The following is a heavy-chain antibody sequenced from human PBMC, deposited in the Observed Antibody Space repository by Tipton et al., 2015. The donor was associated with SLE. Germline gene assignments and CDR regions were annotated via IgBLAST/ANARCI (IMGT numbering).Heavy chain of an antibody. J-gene: IGHJ6*02. CDR1: GGSISSYY. CDR3: ASGDVGLFAHHGMDV. D-gene: IGHD3-10*01. CDR2: IYYSGIT. V-gene: IGHV4-39*01. Sequence: TLSLTCTVSGGSISSYYWGWIRQPPGKGLEWIGSIYYSGITYYNPSLKSRVTMSIDTSKNQFSLKLSSVTAADTAVYYCASGDVGLFAHHGMDVWGQGTTVTVSS.